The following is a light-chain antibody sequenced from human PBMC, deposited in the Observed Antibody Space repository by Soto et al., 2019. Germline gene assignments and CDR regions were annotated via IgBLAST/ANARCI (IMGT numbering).Light chain of an antibody. Sequence: QSALTQPASVSGSPGQSITISCTGTSSDVGGYNYVSWYQQHPGKAPKLMIYDVSNRPSGVSNRFSGSKSGNTASLTISGIHAEDEADYYCSSYTSSSTLPYVFGTGTKVTVL. CDR3: SSYTSSSTLPYV. CDR2: DVS. CDR1: SSDVGGYNY. V-gene: IGLV2-14*01. J-gene: IGLJ1*01.